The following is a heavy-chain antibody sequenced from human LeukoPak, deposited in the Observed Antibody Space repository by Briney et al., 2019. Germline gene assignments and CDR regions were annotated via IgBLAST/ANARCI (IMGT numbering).Heavy chain of an antibody. Sequence: ASVKVSCKASGYTFTGYYMHWVRQAPGQGLEWMGRINPNSGGTNYAQKFQGRVTMTRDTSISTAYMELSRLRSDDTAVYYCARIWADWNEDSFDYWGQGTLVTVSS. V-gene: IGHV1-2*02. D-gene: IGHD1-1*01. CDR2: INPNSGGT. J-gene: IGHJ4*02. CDR1: GYTFTGYY. CDR3: ARIWADWNEDSFDY.